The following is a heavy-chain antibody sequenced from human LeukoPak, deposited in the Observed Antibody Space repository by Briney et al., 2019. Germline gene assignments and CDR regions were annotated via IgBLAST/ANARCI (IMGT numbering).Heavy chain of an antibody. J-gene: IGHJ3*02. CDR2: INPNSGNT. CDR1: GYTFTGYY. Sequence: ASVKVSCKASGYTFTGYYMHWVRQAPGQGLEWMGWINPNSGNTNYAQKLQGRVTMTTDTSTSTAYMELRSLRSDDTAVYYCARGKATLRSGAAFDIWGQGTMVTVSS. D-gene: IGHD3-16*01. CDR3: ARGKATLRSGAAFDI. V-gene: IGHV1-18*04.